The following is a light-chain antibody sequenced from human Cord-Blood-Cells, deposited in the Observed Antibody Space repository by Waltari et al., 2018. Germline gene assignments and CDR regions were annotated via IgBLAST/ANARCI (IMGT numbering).Light chain of an antibody. Sequence: QSALTQPASVSGSPGQSITISCPGTSSDVGSYNLVSWYQQHPGKAPKLMIYEGSKRPSGLSNRFSGSKSGNTASLTVSGLQAEDEADYYCCSYAGSSTLVFGGGTKLTVL. J-gene: IGLJ3*02. CDR1: SSDVGSYNL. CDR3: CSYAGSSTLV. CDR2: EGS. V-gene: IGLV2-23*01.